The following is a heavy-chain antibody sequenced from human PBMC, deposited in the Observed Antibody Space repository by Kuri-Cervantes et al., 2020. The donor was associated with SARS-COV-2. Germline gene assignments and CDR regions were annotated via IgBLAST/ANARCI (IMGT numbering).Heavy chain of an antibody. Sequence: GGSLRLSCAASGFTFSSYAMSWVRQAPGKGLEWVSAISGSGGSTYYADSVKGRFTISRDNSKNTLYLQMNGLRPEDTAVYFCVKSTMTTYGGIVSDYWGQGTLVTVSS. CDR1: GFTFSSYA. CDR2: ISGSGGST. J-gene: IGHJ4*02. V-gene: IGHV3-23*01. D-gene: IGHD3-16*01. CDR3: VKSTMTTYGGIVSDY.